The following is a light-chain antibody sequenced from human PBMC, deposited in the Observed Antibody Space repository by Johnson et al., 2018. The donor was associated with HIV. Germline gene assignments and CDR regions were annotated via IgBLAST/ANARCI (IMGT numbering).Light chain of an antibody. CDR1: SSNIGSNT. V-gene: IGLV1-44*01. J-gene: IGLJ1*01. Sequence: QSILTQPPSASQTPGQRVTISCSGSSSNIGSNTVNWYQQLPGTAPKLLIYDNNQRPSGVPDRFSGSKSGTSASLAITGLQTGDEADYYCGTWDSSLRVGVFGTGTKVTVL. CDR3: GTWDSSLRVGV. CDR2: DNN.